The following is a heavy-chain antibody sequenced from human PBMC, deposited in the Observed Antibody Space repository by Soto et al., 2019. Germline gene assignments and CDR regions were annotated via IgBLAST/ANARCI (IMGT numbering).Heavy chain of an antibody. CDR2: ISGSGIST. Sequence: EVQLLESGGGLVQPGGSLRLSCAASGLTFSSYAMSWVRQAPGKGLEWVSGISGSGISTYYADSVKGRFTISRDNSKKTLYLQMNSLRAEDTAVYYCAKNSESSAYSPFDYWGQGTLVTVSS. D-gene: IGHD3-22*01. J-gene: IGHJ4*02. CDR1: GLTFSSYA. CDR3: AKNSESSAYSPFDY. V-gene: IGHV3-23*01.